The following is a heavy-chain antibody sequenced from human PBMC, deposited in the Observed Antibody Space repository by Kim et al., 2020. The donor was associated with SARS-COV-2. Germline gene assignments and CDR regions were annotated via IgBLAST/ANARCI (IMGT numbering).Heavy chain of an antibody. CDR1: GFTFSSYS. CDR3: ARAPFLVTIFGVAPRYFDY. V-gene: IGHV3-48*02. Sequence: GGSLRLSCAASGFTFSSYSMNWVRQAPGKGLEWVSYISSSSTIYYADSVKGRFTISRDNAKNSLYLQMNSLRDEDTAVYYCARAPFLVTIFGVAPRYFDYWGQGTLVTVSS. J-gene: IGHJ4*02. D-gene: IGHD3-3*01. CDR2: ISSSSTI.